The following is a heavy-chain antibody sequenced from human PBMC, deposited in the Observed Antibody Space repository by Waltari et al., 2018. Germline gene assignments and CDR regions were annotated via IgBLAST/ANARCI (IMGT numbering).Heavy chain of an antibody. Sequence: QVQLQESGPGLVKPSETLSLTCTVSGCSISSYYLSWVRQPAGQGLEWIGRIYASGSTNYNPSLRSRVTMSVDTSKNHFSLRLTSVTAADTAVYYCARDRCNSTSCLSRGAFDIWGQGTMVTVSS. V-gene: IGHV4-4*07. CDR2: IYASGST. CDR1: GCSISSYY. CDR3: ARDRCNSTSCLSRGAFDI. J-gene: IGHJ3*02. D-gene: IGHD2-2*01.